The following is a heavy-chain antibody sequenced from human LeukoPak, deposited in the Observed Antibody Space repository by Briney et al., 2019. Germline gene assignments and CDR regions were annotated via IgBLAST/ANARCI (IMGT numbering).Heavy chain of an antibody. Sequence: SVKVSCKASGGTFSSYAISWVRQAPGQGLEWMGGIIPIFGTANYAQKFQGRVTITADESTSTAYMELSSLRSEDTAVYYCARILEKVGWIYDAFDIWGQGTMVTVSS. D-gene: IGHD6-19*01. V-gene: IGHV1-69*13. CDR3: ARILEKVGWIYDAFDI. J-gene: IGHJ3*02. CDR2: IIPIFGTA. CDR1: GGTFSSYA.